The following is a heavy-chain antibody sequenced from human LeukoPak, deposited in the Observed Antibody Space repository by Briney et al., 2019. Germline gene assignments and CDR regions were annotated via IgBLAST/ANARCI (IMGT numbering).Heavy chain of an antibody. V-gene: IGHV3-7*04. CDR1: GFPFSSYW. Sequence: GGSLRLSCVASGFPFSSYWMTWVRQAPGKGLEWVANIKQDGSKKSYVDSVKGRFSISRDNAKNSLYLQMNSLRAEDTAIYYCTRVGYIDEGIDYWGQGTLVTVSS. D-gene: IGHD5-24*01. CDR2: IKQDGSKK. J-gene: IGHJ4*02. CDR3: TRVGYIDEGIDY.